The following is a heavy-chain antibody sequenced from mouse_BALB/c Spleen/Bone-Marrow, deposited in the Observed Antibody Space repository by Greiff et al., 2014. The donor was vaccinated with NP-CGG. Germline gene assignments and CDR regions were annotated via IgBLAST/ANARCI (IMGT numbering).Heavy chain of an antibody. V-gene: IGHV1-69*02. Sequence: VQLQQSGAELVKPGASVKLSCKASGYTFTSYWMHWVKQRPGQGFEWIGEIDPSDSYTNYNQKFKGKATLTVDKSSSTAYMQLSSLTSEDSAVYYCARGLYGNSGYWGQGTTLTVSS. D-gene: IGHD2-1*01. J-gene: IGHJ2*01. CDR3: ARGLYGNSGY. CDR2: IDPSDSYT. CDR1: GYTFTSYW.